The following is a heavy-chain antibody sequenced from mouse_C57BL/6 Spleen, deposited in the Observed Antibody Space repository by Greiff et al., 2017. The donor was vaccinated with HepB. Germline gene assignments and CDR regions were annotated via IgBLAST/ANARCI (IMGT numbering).Heavy chain of an antibody. V-gene: IGHV1-55*01. D-gene: IGHD1-1*01. J-gene: IGHJ3*01. CDR3: ARTDYYGSSSYAY. Sequence: QVQLQQPGAELVKPGASVKMSCKASGYTFTSCWITWVKQRPGQGLEWIGDIYPGSGSTNYNEKFKSKATLTVDTSSSTAYMQLSSLTSEDSAVYYCARTDYYGSSSYAYWGQGTLVTVSA. CDR1: GYTFTSCW. CDR2: IYPGSGST.